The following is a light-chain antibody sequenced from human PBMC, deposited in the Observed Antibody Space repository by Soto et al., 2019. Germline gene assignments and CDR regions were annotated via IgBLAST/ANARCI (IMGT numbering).Light chain of an antibody. CDR1: QSVRSN. J-gene: IGKJ5*01. V-gene: IGKV3-15*01. CDR2: GAS. Sequence: EIVMTQSPATMSVSPGERATLSCRASQSVRSNLAWYQQKPGQAPRLLIYGASTRATGIPARFSGSGSGTDLTLTISRLEPEDFAVYYCQQYGSSGTFGQGTRLEIK. CDR3: QQYGSSGT.